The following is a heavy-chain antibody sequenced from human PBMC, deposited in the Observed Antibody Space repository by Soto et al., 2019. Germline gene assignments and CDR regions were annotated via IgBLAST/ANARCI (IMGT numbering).Heavy chain of an antibody. Sequence: LGESLKISCKGSGYSFTSYWISWVRQMPGKGLEWMGRIDPSDSYTNYSPSFQGHVTISADKSISTAYLQWSSLKASDTAMYYCARLKGGWVYYYYMDVWGKGTTVTVSS. CDR2: IDPSDSYT. CDR3: ARLKGGWVYYYYMDV. D-gene: IGHD3-16*01. J-gene: IGHJ6*03. V-gene: IGHV5-10-1*01. CDR1: GYSFTSYW.